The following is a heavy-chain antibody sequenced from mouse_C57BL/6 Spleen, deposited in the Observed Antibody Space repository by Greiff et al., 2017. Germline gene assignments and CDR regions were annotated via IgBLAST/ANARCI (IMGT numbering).Heavy chain of an antibody. CDR1: GYTFTSYW. J-gene: IGHJ2*01. D-gene: IGHD2-4*01. CDR3: ARSSDYDAVDY. Sequence: QVQLQQPGAELVKPGASVKLSCKASGYTFTSYWMHWVKQRPGQGLEWIGMIHPNSGSTNYNEKFKSKATLTVDKSSSTAYMQLSSLTSEDSAVYYCARSSDYDAVDYGGQGTTLTVSS. V-gene: IGHV1-64*01. CDR2: IHPNSGST.